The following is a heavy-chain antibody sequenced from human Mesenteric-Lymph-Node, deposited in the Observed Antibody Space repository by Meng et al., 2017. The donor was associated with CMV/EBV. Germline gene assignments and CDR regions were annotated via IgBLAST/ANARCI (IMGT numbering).Heavy chain of an antibody. D-gene: IGHD3-22*01. J-gene: IGHJ6*02. CDR2: IKQDGSAK. CDR3: ARDSAYDYDSSGYGTYYYYYGMDV. CDR1: GFTFNNYW. V-gene: IGHV3-7*01. Sequence: GESLKISCAASGFTFNNYWMNWVRQAPGKGLEWVANIKQDGSAKYYVDSVKGRFTISRDNAKNSLYLQMNSLRAEDTAVYFCARDSAYDYDSSGYGTYYYYYGMDVWGQGTTVTVSS.